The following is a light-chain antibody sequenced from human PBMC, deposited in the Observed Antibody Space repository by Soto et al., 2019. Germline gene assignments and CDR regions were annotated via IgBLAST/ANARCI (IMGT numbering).Light chain of an antibody. J-gene: IGKJ1*01. CDR3: QQYGRSPQT. CDR2: GAS. Sequence: IVITQSPGTLAVSPGDRATLSCRASQGVITNLAWYHQKPGQPPRLLIFGASTRATGVPARFSGSGSGTDFTLTISRLEPEDFAVYYCQQYGRSPQTFGQGTKVDIK. V-gene: IGKV3-20*01. CDR1: QGVITN.